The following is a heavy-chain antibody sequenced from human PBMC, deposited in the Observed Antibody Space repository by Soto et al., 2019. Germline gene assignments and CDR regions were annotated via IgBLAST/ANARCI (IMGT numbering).Heavy chain of an antibody. V-gene: IGHV1-69*01. D-gene: IGHD6-19*01. Sequence: QVQLVQSGAEVKKPGSSVKVSCKASGGTFSSYAISWVRQAPGQGLEWMGGIIPIFGTANYAQKFQGRVTITADESTSTAYMELSSLRSEDTAVYYCARGGRGSGWDYYYYGMDVWGQGTTVTFSS. CDR3: ARGGRGSGWDYYYYGMDV. CDR2: IIPIFGTA. J-gene: IGHJ6*02. CDR1: GGTFSSYA.